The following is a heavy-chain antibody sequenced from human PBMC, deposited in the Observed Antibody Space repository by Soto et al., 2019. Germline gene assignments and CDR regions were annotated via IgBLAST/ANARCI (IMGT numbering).Heavy chain of an antibody. CDR2: IYYSGST. J-gene: IGHJ4*02. V-gene: IGHV4-59*01. Sequence: SETLSLTCTVSGGSISSYYWSWIRQPPGKGLEWIGYIYYSGSTNYNPSLKSRVTISVDTSKNQFSLKLSSVTAADTAVYYCARGDSSSWLLFDYWGQGTLVTVSS. CDR1: GGSISSYY. CDR3: ARGDSSSWLLFDY. D-gene: IGHD6-13*01.